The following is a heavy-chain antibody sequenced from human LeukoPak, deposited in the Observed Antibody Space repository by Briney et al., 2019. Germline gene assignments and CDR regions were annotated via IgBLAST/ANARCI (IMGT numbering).Heavy chain of an antibody. CDR3: ARASEPLGVFDY. CDR2: IYTSGST. CDR1: GGSVSSYY. J-gene: IGHJ4*02. V-gene: IGHV4-4*07. Sequence: SETLSLTCTVSGGSVSSYYWSWIRQPAGKGLEWIGRIYTSGSTNYNPSLKSRVTMSVGTSKNQFSLKLSSVTAADTAVYYCARASEPLGVFDYWGQGTLVTVSS. D-gene: IGHD3-16*01.